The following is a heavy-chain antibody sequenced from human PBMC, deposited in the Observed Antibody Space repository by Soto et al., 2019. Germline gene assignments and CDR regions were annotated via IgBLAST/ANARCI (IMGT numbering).Heavy chain of an antibody. Sequence: EVQLLESGGGLVQPGGSLRRSCAASGFTFSNYGMSWVRQAPGKGLEWVSSISGGNTFYAGSVKGRFTISRDNSKNTLYLQMNSLTAEDTAVYYCAKAPSSDCNSGACSLRSWGQGTLVTVSS. CDR1: GFTFSNYG. J-gene: IGHJ5*02. CDR2: ISGGNT. D-gene: IGHD2-21*01. CDR3: AKAPSSDCNSGACSLRS. V-gene: IGHV3-23*01.